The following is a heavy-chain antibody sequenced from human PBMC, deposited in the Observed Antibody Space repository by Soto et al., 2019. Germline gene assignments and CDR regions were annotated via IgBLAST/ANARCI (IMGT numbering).Heavy chain of an antibody. CDR2: IYYTGST. J-gene: IGHJ4*02. CDR3: AKYRRTEAEGFTLDY. V-gene: IGHV4-59*01. CDR1: GDSINNYY. D-gene: IGHD6-13*01. Sequence: ETLSLTCTVSGDSINNYYWSWIRQPPGKRLEWIGYIYYTGSTTYNPSLESRVTMSVDTSKNQFSLKLSSVNAADTAVYYCAKYRRTEAEGFTLDYWGRGTLVTVSS.